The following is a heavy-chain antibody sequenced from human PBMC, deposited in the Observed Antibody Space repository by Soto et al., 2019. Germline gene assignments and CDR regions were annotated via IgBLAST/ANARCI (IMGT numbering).Heavy chain of an antibody. Sequence: QVQLVQSGAEVKKPGASVKVSCKTSGYTFTAHYMHWVRQAPGQGLEWVGWINPRSGVTQTAQKFKGRVALTRDTSINTAYMELSSLRSDDTAVSHCARAGIVAPGSGEYAMDVWGQGTTVTVSS. CDR2: INPRSGVT. D-gene: IGHD6-25*01. J-gene: IGHJ6*02. V-gene: IGHV1-2*02. CDR1: GYTFTAHY. CDR3: ARAGIVAPGSGEYAMDV.